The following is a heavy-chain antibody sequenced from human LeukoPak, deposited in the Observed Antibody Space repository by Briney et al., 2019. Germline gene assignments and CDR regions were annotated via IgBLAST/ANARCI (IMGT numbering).Heavy chain of an antibody. Sequence: GESLKISCKGSGYSFTSYWIGWVRQMPGKGLEWMGIIYPGDSDTRYSPSFQGQATISADKSISTAYLQWSSLKASDTAMYYCARLGLYDSSGYYGGYFDYWGQGTLVTVSS. CDR1: GYSFTSYW. J-gene: IGHJ4*02. CDR3: ARLGLYDSSGYYGGYFDY. D-gene: IGHD3-22*01. CDR2: IYPGDSDT. V-gene: IGHV5-51*01.